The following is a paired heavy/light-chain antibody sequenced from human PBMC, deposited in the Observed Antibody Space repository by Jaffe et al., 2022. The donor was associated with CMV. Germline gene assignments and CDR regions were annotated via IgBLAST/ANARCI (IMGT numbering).Light chain of an antibody. J-gene: IGLJ1*01. V-gene: IGLV2-11*01. CDR2: DVN. CDR3: CSYAGRYTFV. CDR1: SSDVGGYNY. Sequence: QSALTQPRSVSGSPGQSVTISCTGTSSDVGGYNYVSWYQQHPGKAPKFMIYDVNTRPSGVPDRFSGSKSGNTASLTISGLQAEDEADYYCCSYAGRYTFVFGTGTTVTVL.
Heavy chain of an antibody. Sequence: EVQLSDSGGGLVQPGGSLRLSCAASGFTFSSYAMSWVRQAPGKGLEWVSVITGSGGATYYADSMKGRFTISRDNSKNTLYLQINSLRAEDTAVYHCAKSLLSGSYGPDQWGQGTLVTVSS. CDR3: AKSLLSGSYGPDQ. V-gene: IGHV3-23*01. CDR2: ITGSGGAT. D-gene: IGHD1-26*01. J-gene: IGHJ4*02. CDR1: GFTFSSYA.